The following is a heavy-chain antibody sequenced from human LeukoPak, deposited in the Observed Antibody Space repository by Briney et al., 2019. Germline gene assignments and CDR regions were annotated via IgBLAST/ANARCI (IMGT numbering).Heavy chain of an antibody. D-gene: IGHD5-18*01. V-gene: IGHV3-7*01. CDR3: ARDRRYGYYFDY. CDR1: GFTFSSYW. CDR2: INQDGSEK. J-gene: IGHJ4*02. Sequence: GGSLRLSCAASGFTFSSYWMTWVRQAPGKGLEWVASINQDGSEKYYVDSVKGRFTISRDNTKNLVYLQINSLRAEDTAVYYCARDRRYGYYFDYWGQGILVTVSS.